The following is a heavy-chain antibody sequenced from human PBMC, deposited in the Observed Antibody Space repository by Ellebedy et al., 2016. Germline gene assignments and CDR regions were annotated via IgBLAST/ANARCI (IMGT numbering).Heavy chain of an antibody. J-gene: IGHJ3*02. V-gene: IGHV3-9*01. CDR1: GFTFNDYA. CDR3: AKGWPPYSFYVILIEDAFDI. CDR2: ISWNSGSI. D-gene: IGHD3-9*01. Sequence: SLKISXAASGFTFNDYAMHWVRQTPGKGLEWVSGISWNSGSIDYADSVKGRFTISRDNAKNSLFLQMTSLRAEDTALYYCAKGWPPYSFYVILIEDAFDIWGQGTMVTVSS.